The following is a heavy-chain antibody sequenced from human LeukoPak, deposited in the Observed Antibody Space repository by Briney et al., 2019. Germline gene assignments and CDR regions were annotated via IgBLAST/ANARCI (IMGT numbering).Heavy chain of an antibody. J-gene: IGHJ4*02. D-gene: IGHD3-16*01. CDR2: MNPNSGNT. CDR1: GYTFTSYG. Sequence: ASVKVSCKASGYTFTSYGISWVRQATGQGLEWMGWMNPNSGNTGYAQKFQGRVTMTRNTSISTAYMELSSLRSEDTAVYYCARVPPRGNFDYWGQGTLVTVSS. V-gene: IGHV1-8*02. CDR3: ARVPPRGNFDY.